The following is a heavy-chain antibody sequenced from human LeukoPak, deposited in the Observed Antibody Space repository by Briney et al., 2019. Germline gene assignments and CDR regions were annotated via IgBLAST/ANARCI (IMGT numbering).Heavy chain of an antibody. J-gene: IGHJ4*02. CDR3: AGTPWFGELTLDY. CDR1: GFTFTSSA. CDR2: IVVGSGNT. V-gene: IGHV1-58*02. D-gene: IGHD3-10*01. Sequence: SVKVSCKASGFTFTSSAIQWVRQARGQRLEWIGWIVVGSGNTNYAQKFQERVIITRDMSTTTVYMELSSLRSEDTAVYYCAGTPWFGELTLDYWGQGTLVTVSS.